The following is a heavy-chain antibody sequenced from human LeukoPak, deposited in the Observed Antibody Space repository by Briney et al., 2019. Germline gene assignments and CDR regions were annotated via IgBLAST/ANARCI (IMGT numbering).Heavy chain of an antibody. D-gene: IGHD1-26*01. J-gene: IGHJ4*02. CDR3: ARLAPVGGTTDY. V-gene: IGHV4-59*01. CDR1: GGSITNYH. CDR2: IYYSGTT. Sequence: SETLSLTCTVSGGSITNYHWIWIRQTPGKGLEWIGHIYYSGTTFYNPYLKSRVAISVDTSNNQFSLNLNSVSAADAAMYYCARLAPVGGTTDYWGQGTRLTVSS.